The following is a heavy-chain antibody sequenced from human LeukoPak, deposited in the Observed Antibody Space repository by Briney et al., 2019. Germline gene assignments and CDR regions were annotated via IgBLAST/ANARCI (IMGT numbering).Heavy chain of an antibody. CDR2: ISNTGSGI. Sequence: GGSLRLSCAASGFTFSDHFMSWIRQAPGKGLEWISCISNTGSGIYYADSVKGRFTISRDNAKNSLDLQINSPRVEDTGVYYCARDRQPSVYNGLNVWGQGTTVTVSS. D-gene: IGHD2-2*02. V-gene: IGHV3-11*01. CDR1: GFTFSDHF. J-gene: IGHJ6*02. CDR3: ARDRQPSVYNGLNV.